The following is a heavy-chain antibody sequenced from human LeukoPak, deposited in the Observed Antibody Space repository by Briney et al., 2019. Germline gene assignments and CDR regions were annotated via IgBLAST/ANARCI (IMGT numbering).Heavy chain of an antibody. CDR2: ISGSGATT. J-gene: IGHJ5*02. CDR1: QFTFSNFP. CDR3: ARGQQLDLFNWFDP. V-gene: IGHV3-23*01. Sequence: GGSLRLSCAASQFTFSNFPMSWVRQAPGRGLEWVSVISGSGATTYYADSVRGRFTISRDNSKNTMYLQMNSLRAEDTAVYYCARGQQLDLFNWFDPWGQGTLVTVSS. D-gene: IGHD6-13*01.